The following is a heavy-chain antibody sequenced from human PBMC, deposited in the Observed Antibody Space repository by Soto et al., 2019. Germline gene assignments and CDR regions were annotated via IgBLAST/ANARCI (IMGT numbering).Heavy chain of an antibody. CDR3: ARDRQVLRFLEWSPPGGMDV. CDR1: GYTFTGYY. D-gene: IGHD3-3*01. V-gene: IGHV1-2*02. Sequence: ASVKVSCKASGYTFTGYYMHWVRQAPGQGLEWMGWINPNSGGTNYAQKFQGRVTMTRDTSISTAYMELSRLRSDDTAVYYCARDRQVLRFLEWSPPGGMDVWGQGTTVTV. CDR2: INPNSGGT. J-gene: IGHJ6*02.